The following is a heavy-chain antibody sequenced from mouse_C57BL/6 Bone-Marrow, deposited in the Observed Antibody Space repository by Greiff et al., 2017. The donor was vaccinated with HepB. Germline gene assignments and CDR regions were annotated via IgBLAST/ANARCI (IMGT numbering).Heavy chain of an antibody. Sequence: VQLQQPGAELVKPGASVKMSCKASGYTFTSYWITWVKQRPGQGLEWIGDIYPGSGSTNYNEKFKSKATLTVDTSSSTAYMQLSSLTSEDSAVYYCARVGENPLLGFDYWGQGTTLTVSS. V-gene: IGHV1-55*01. J-gene: IGHJ2*01. CDR3: ARVGENPLLGFDY. D-gene: IGHD2-10*01. CDR1: GYTFTSYW. CDR2: IYPGSGST.